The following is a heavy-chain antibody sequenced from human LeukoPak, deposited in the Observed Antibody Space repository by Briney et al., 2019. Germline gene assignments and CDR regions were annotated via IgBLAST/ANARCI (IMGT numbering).Heavy chain of an antibody. D-gene: IGHD1-20*01. CDR2: IYYSGST. V-gene: IGHV4-59*01. J-gene: IGHJ4*02. CDR3: ARGSVTGTTDPFDY. Sequence: SETLSLTCTVSGGSISSYYWSWIRQPPGKGLEWIGYIYYSGSTNYNPSLKSRVTISVDTSKNQFSLKLSSVTAADTAVYYRARGSVTGTTDPFDYWGQGTTVNVSS. CDR1: GGSISSYY.